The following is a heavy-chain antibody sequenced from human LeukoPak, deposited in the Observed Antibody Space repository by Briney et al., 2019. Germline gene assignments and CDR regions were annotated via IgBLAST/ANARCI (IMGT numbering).Heavy chain of an antibody. V-gene: IGHV3-21*06. CDR3: ARSKGGAQREYGMDV. J-gene: IGHJ6*02. CDR2: ISSGATYI. Sequence: GGSLRLSCAASGFTFKNYGMNWVRQALGKGLEWVSSISSGATYIDNADSVKGRFTISRDNAKNSLYLEMNSVRAEDTAVYYCARSKGGAQREYGMDVWGQGTTVTVSS. CDR1: GFTFKNYG. D-gene: IGHD1-1*01.